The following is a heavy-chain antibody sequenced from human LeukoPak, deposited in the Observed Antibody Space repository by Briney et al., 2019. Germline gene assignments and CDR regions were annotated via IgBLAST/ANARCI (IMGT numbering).Heavy chain of an antibody. V-gene: IGHV1-8*01. CDR2: MNPNSSNT. Sequence: ASVKLSCKASGYTFTRYDINTVRQATGHGLEWMGWMNPNSSNTGYAQKFQGRVTMTRNTSISTAYMELSSLRSEDTAVYYCARDYGDYYYYYMDVWGEGTTVTVSS. CDR3: ARDYGDYYYYYMDV. J-gene: IGHJ6*03. D-gene: IGHD3-16*01. CDR1: GYTFTRYD.